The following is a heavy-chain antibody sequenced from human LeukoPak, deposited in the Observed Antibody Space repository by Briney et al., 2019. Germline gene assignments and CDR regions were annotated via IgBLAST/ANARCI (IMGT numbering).Heavy chain of an antibody. D-gene: IGHD3-22*01. CDR1: GGSISSSSYY. Sequence: PSETLSLTCTVSGGSISSSSYYWGWIRQPPGKGLEWIGSIYYSGSTYYNPSLKSRVTISVDTSKNQFSLKLSSVTAAGTAVYYCARRGASKYYYDSSGYYYDWGQGTLVTVSS. CDR2: IYYSGST. CDR3: ARRGASKYYYDSSGYYYD. V-gene: IGHV4-39*01. J-gene: IGHJ4*02.